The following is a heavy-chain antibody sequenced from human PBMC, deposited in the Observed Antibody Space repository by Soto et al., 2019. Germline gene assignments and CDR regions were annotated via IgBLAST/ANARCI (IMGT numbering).Heavy chain of an antibody. CDR2: ISASSSSI. D-gene: IGHD3-3*01. CDR3: HSDFTWRQVY. V-gene: IGHV3-48*02. Sequence: HPGGSLRLSCAASGFTYSNYAMNWVRQAPEKGLEWVAYISASSSSIYYADSVKGRFTISRDNAKNSLYLQMNSLRDEDTAVYYCHSDFTWRQVYWGQGVQVTVSS. CDR1: GFTYSNYA. J-gene: IGHJ4*02.